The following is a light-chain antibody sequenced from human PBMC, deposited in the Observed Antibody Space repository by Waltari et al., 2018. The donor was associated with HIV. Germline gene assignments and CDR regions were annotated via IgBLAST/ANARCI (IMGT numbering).Light chain of an antibody. V-gene: IGKV3-15*01. CDR2: AAS. J-gene: IGKJ1*01. CDR1: QSVSSN. Sequence: EVVMTQSPATLSVSPGERAALACRASQSVSSNLAWYQQKPDQAPRLLIYAASTRATGVPVRISGSGSGTEFTLTISSLQSEDFAVYYCQQYNDWPRTFGQGTKVEIK. CDR3: QQYNDWPRT.